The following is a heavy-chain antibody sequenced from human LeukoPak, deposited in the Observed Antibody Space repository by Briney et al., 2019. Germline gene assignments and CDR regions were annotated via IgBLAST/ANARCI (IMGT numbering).Heavy chain of an antibody. V-gene: IGHV5-51*01. D-gene: IGHD2-2*01. Sequence: GESLKISCKGSGYSFTSYWIGWVRQMPGKGLEWMGIIYPGDSDTRYSPSFQGQVTISADKSISTAYLQWSSLKASDTAMYYCARASPLIAEKIVVVPAALFDPWGQGTLVTVSS. CDR1: GYSFTSYW. CDR2: IYPGDSDT. J-gene: IGHJ5*02. CDR3: ARASPLIAEKIVVVPAALFDP.